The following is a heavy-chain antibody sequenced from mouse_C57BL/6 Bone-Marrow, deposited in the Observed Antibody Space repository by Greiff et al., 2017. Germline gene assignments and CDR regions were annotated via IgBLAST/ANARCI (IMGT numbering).Heavy chain of an antibody. Sequence: VQLQQSGPGLVQPSQSLSITCKVSGFSLTSYGVHWVRQPPGKGLEWLGVIWSGGRTDYNAAYISSLSLRKDNSKIQVFYKKNSLHADDTAIYYCAKNADYAIDNWGQGTSVTGSS. CDR2: IWSGGRT. J-gene: IGHJ4*01. CDR3: AKNADYAIDN. V-gene: IGHV2-4*01. CDR1: GFSLTSYG.